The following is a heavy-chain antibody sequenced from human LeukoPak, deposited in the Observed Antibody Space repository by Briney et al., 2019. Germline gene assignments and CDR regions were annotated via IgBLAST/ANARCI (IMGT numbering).Heavy chain of an antibody. CDR3: ARGNRLYTSSWSSLAFDI. Sequence: ASVKASCKASGYTFTSYDINWVRQATGQGLEWMGWTNPISGYTGYAQKFQGRVTMTRDTSISTAYMELSSLRSEDTAVYFCARGNRLYTSSWSSLAFDIWGQGTMVTVSS. J-gene: IGHJ3*02. CDR2: TNPISGYT. CDR1: GYTFTSYD. D-gene: IGHD6-13*01. V-gene: IGHV1-8*01.